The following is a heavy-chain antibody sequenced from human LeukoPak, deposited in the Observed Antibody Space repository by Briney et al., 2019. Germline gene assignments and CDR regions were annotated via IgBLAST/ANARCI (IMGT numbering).Heavy chain of an antibody. CDR2: ISSGSSTI. V-gene: IGHV3-48*04. CDR3: ARDCSTTSCSTGYYFDY. CDR1: GFTFSSYT. J-gene: IGHJ4*02. D-gene: IGHD2-2*01. Sequence: GGSLTLSCAASGFTFSSYTMNWVRQAPGKGLEWISYISSGSSTIYFADSVKSRFTISRDNAKNSLYLQMSSLRAEDTAVYYCARDCSTTSCSTGYYFDYWGQGTLVTVSS.